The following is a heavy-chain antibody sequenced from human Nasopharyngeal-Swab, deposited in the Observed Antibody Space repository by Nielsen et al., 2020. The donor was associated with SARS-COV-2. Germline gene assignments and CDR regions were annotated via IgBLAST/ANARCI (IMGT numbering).Heavy chain of an antibody. V-gene: IGHV3-11*05. CDR1: GFTFSDYY. J-gene: IGHJ4*02. Sequence: GGSLRLSCAASGFTFSDYYMSWIRQAPGKGLEWVSYISSSSSYTKYADSVKGRFTISRDNAKNSLYLQMNSLRAEDTAVYYCARDWRGRYFDYWGQGTLVTVSS. CDR3: ARDWRGRYFDY. D-gene: IGHD3-10*01. CDR2: ISSSSSYT.